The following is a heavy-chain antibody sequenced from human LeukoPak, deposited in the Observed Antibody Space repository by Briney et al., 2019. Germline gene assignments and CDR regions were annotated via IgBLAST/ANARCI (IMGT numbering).Heavy chain of an antibody. Sequence: GGSLRLSCAASGFTFSSYGMHWVRQAPGKGLEWVAFIRYDGSNKYYADSVKGRFTISRDNAKNTLYLQMNSLTAEDTAVYYCARASAGLGSYFTYYMDVWGKGTTVTVSS. J-gene: IGHJ6*03. CDR1: GFTFSSYG. D-gene: IGHD3-10*01. CDR2: IRYDGSNK. CDR3: ARASAGLGSYFTYYMDV. V-gene: IGHV3-30*02.